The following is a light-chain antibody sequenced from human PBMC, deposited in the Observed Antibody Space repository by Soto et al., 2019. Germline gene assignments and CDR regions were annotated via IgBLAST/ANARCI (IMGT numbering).Light chain of an antibody. CDR1: SSNIGAGYD. CDR3: QSYDSSPWV. J-gene: IGLJ2*01. CDR2: GNS. V-gene: IGLV1-40*01. Sequence: QSVLTQPPSVSGAPGQRVTISCTGSSSNIGAGYDVHWYQQLPGTAPKLLIYGNSNRPSGVPDRFSGSKSGTSASLAITGLQAEDEADYYCQSYDSSPWVFGGGTKLTVL.